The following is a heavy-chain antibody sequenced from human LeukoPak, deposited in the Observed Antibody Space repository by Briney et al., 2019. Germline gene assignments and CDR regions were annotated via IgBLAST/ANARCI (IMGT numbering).Heavy chain of an antibody. CDR2: IYSAGST. Sequence: GGSLRLSCAASGFTVSTNYMTWVRQAPGKGLEWVSVIYSAGSTYYADSVKGRFTISRDNSKNTLYLQMNSLRAADTAVYYCARARYGGPFDPWGQGTLVTVSS. CDR3: ARARYGGPFDP. V-gene: IGHV3-53*01. CDR1: GFTVSTNY. J-gene: IGHJ5*02. D-gene: IGHD4-23*01.